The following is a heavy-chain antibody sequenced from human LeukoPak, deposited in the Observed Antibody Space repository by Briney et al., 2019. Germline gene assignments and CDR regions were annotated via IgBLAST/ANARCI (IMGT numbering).Heavy chain of an antibody. CDR3: ASCSYFYGMGV. CDR2: IKQDGSEK. J-gene: IGHJ6*02. CDR1: GFTFSSYS. V-gene: IGHV3-7*01. D-gene: IGHD2-15*01. Sequence: PGGSLRLSCAASGFTFSSYSMNWVRQAPGKGLEWVANIKQDGSEKYFVDSVKGRLTISRDNAKNSLSLQMNSLRAEDTAVYFCASCSYFYGMGVWGQGTTVTVSS.